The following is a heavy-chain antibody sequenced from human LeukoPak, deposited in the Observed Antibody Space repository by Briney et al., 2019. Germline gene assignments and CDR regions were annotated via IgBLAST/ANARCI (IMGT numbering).Heavy chain of an antibody. Sequence: GGSLRLSCAASGFSFSSYEMNWVRQAPGKGLEWVSYISSSGNTIYYADPVRGRFTISRDNAKNSLYLQMNSLRAEDTAVYYCAKHPQDWGQGTLVSVSS. CDR2: ISSSGNTI. CDR3: AKHPQD. J-gene: IGHJ4*02. V-gene: IGHV3-48*03. CDR1: GFSFSSYE.